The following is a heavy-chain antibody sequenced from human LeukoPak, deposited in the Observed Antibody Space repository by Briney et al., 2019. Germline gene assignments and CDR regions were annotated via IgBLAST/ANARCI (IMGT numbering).Heavy chain of an antibody. Sequence: SETLSLACTVSGGSISSSSYYWGWIRQPPGKGLEWIGSIYYSGSTYYNPSLKSRVTISVDTSKNQFSLKLSSVTAADTAVHYCARRPVGASGYDSWGQGTLVTVSS. CDR1: GGSISSSSYY. CDR3: ARRPVGASGYDS. D-gene: IGHD1-26*01. CDR2: IYYSGST. J-gene: IGHJ4*02. V-gene: IGHV4-39*01.